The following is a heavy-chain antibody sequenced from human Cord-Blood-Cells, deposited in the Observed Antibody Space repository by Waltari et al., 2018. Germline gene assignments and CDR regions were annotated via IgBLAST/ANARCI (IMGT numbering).Heavy chain of an antibody. V-gene: IGHV1-24*01. CDR1: GYTLTELS. CDR3: ATRIAAARGFDY. Sequence: QVQLVQSGAEVKKPAASVKVSCKVSGYTLTELSMHWLRQAPGKGLEWMGGFDPEDGETIYAQKFQGRVTMTEDTSTDTAYMELSSLRSEDTAVYYCATRIAAARGFDYWGQGTLVTVSS. CDR2: FDPEDGET. D-gene: IGHD6-13*01. J-gene: IGHJ4*02.